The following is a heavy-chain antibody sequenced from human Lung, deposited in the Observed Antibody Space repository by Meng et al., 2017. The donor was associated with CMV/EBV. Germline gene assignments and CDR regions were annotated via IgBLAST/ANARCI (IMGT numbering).Heavy chain of an antibody. D-gene: IGHD2-8*02. J-gene: IGHJ6*02. V-gene: IGHV4-39*01. CDR2: IFYVGNT. Sequence: SETLSLTCTVSGGSIRSTSYYWGWIRQPPGKGLEWIGSIFYVGNTYYNPSLKSRVTISVDTSKNQFSVTLSCVSAADTAVYYCASFCMWGTGYYYYGMDVWGQGTTVTVSS. CDR3: ASFCMWGTGYYYYGMDV. CDR1: GGSIRSTSYY.